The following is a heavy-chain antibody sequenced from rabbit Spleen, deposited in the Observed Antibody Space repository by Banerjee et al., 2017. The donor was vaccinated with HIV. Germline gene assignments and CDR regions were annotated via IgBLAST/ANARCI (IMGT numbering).Heavy chain of an antibody. V-gene: IGHV1S40*01. D-gene: IGHD1-1*01. J-gene: IGHJ6*01. CDR3: ARDTSSSFSSYGMDL. CDR2: TVGGSSTFT. Sequence: QSLEESGGGLVQPEGSLTLTCKASGFSFSSNDYMCWVRQAPGKGLEWIACTVGGSSTFTYFATWAKGRFTISKTSSTTVTLQMTRLTAADTATYFCARDTSSSFSSYGMDLWGPGTLVTVS. CDR1: GFSFSSNDY.